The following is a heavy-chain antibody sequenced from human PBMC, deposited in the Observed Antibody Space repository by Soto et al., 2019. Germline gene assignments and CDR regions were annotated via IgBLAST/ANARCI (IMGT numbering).Heavy chain of an antibody. CDR1: GYTFTGYY. Sequence: RASVKVSCKASGYTFTGYYMHWVRQAPGQGLEWMGWINPNSGGTNYAQKFQGWVTMTRDTSISTAYMELSRLRSDDTAVYYCAIPNGYYEGPIGAFDSWGQGTRVTVSS. CDR2: INPNSGGT. J-gene: IGHJ3*02. CDR3: AIPNGYYEGPIGAFDS. D-gene: IGHD3-3*01. V-gene: IGHV1-2*04.